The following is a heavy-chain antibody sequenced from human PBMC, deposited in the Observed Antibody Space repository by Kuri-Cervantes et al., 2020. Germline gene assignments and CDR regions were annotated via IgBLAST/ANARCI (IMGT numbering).Heavy chain of an antibody. CDR1: GFTFSTYN. CDR2: ISTSSYTI. CDR3: TPEGVRVGAGDAFDI. J-gene: IGHJ3*02. D-gene: IGHD1-26*01. Sequence: LSLTCAASGFTFSTYNMNWVRQAPGKGLEWVSYISTSSYTIYYADSVKGRFTISRDNAKNSMYLQMNSLRAEDTAVYYCTPEGVRVGAGDAFDIWGQGTMVTVSS. V-gene: IGHV3-48*01.